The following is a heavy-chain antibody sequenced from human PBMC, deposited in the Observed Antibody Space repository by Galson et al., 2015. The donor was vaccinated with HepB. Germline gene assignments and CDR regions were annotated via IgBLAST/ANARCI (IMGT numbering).Heavy chain of an antibody. Sequence: SVKVSCKASGYTFTSFGISWMRLAPGQRLEWMGWISTYNGKTDYAQKFQGRVSMTTDKSTRTVYLDLRSLRSDDTAVYYCALRTGTLPYYFDYWGQGTQVTVSS. CDR2: ISTYNGKT. CDR1: GYTFTSFG. J-gene: IGHJ4*02. D-gene: IGHD3-10*01. V-gene: IGHV1-18*01. CDR3: ALRTGTLPYYFDY.